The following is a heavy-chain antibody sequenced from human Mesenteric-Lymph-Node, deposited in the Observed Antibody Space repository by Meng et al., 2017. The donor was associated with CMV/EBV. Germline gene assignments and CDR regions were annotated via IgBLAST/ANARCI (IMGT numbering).Heavy chain of an antibody. Sequence: GESLMISRAASGSIFSSYSMNWVRQAPGKGLEWVSVISGSGGSTYYTDSVKDLFTISRDNSKTTLYLQMNSMRAEDTAVYYCARDLHESITVIRGVDYYYYGMDVWGQGTTVTVSS. D-gene: IGHD3-10*01. CDR3: ARDLHESITVIRGVDYYYYGMDV. CDR2: ISGSGGST. V-gene: IGHV3-23*01. CDR1: GSIFSSYS. J-gene: IGHJ6*02.